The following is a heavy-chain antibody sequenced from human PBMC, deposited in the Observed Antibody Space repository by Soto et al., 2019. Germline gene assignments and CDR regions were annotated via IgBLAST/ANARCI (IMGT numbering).Heavy chain of an antibody. V-gene: IGHV4-38-2*02. CDR2: IYHDGTT. J-gene: IGHJ5*02. CDR1: GYSISRGYY. Sequence: SETLSLTCSDSGYSISRGYYWGWIRQPPGKGLQWIGTIYHDGTTHSNPSLNGRVTISVSTSQNRFSLTLRSVTAADTAVYYCARVPYHYARGIYRSRWFDPWGQGTLVTVSS. CDR3: ARVPYHYARGIYRSRWFDP. D-gene: IGHD3-16*02.